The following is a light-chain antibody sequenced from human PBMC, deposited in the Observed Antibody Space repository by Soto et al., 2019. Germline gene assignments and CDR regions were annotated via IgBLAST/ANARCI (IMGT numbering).Light chain of an antibody. V-gene: IGKV3-15*01. Sequence: EIVMTQSPATRSVSPGERATLSCRASQSVNSDLAWYQQRPGQAPRLLIFGAFTRATGIPTRFSGGGSGTEFTLTISSLQSEDFAVYYCQQYNYWPRTFGQGTKV. J-gene: IGKJ1*01. CDR3: QQYNYWPRT. CDR2: GAF. CDR1: QSVNSD.